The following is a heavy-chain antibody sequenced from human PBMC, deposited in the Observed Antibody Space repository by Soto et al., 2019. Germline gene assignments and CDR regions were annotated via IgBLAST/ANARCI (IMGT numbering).Heavy chain of an antibody. J-gene: IGHJ4*02. CDR1: GGTFSTYS. D-gene: IGHD2-21*02. V-gene: IGHV1-69*06. CDR2: IIPIYDSP. Sequence: VQLVQSGAEVRQPGSSVRVSCMASGGTFSTYSVTWVRQAPGQGLEWMGGIIPIYDSPYYAQKFLGRVSLTADTSTNTADMVEIMMTSEDSAVYFCGCDSASVTQVPLRDWGQGTLVLVSA. CDR3: GCDSASVTQVPLRD.